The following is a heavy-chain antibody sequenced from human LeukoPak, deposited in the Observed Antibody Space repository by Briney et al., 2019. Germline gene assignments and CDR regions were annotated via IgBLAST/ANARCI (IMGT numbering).Heavy chain of an antibody. V-gene: IGHV3-7*01. CDR2: INPDGSEK. D-gene: IGHD5-18*01. CDR1: GFTFSSYW. Sequence: GGSLRLSCAASGFTFSSYWMSWVRQAPGKGLEWVASINPDGSEKYSVDSVEGRFTISRDNAKNLLYLQVNSLRVEDTAFYYCARDLAYSRLDYWGQGMLVIVSS. J-gene: IGHJ4*02. CDR3: ARDLAYSRLDY.